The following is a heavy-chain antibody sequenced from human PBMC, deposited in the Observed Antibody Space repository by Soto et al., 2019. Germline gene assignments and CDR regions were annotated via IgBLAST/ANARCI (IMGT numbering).Heavy chain of an antibody. V-gene: IGHV1-18*01. CDR3: ARDRYSSSWSHYYGMDV. CDR1: GYTFTSYG. Sequence: ASVKVSCKASGYTFTSYGISWVRQAPGQVLEWMGWISAYNGNTNYAQKLQGRVTMTTDTSTSTAYMELRSLRSDDTAVYYCARDRYSSSWSHYYGMDVWGQGTTVTVSS. J-gene: IGHJ6*02. CDR2: ISAYNGNT. D-gene: IGHD6-13*01.